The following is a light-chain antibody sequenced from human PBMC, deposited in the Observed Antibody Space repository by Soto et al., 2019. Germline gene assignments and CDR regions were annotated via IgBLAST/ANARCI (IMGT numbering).Light chain of an antibody. CDR3: GTWDGSLTAGRV. J-gene: IGLJ3*02. V-gene: IGLV1-51*02. Sequence: QSVLTQPPSVSAAPGQKVTISCSGSSSNIGNNYVSWYQQLPGTAPKLLIYENSKRPSGIPDRFSGSKSGSSATLGITGLQTGDEADYYCGTWDGSLTAGRVFGGGTKLTVL. CDR1: SSNIGNNY. CDR2: ENS.